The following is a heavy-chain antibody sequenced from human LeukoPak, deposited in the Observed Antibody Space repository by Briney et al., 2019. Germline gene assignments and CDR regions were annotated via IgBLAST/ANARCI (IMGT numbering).Heavy chain of an antibody. D-gene: IGHD6-19*01. CDR1: GFTFSSYG. J-gene: IGHJ4*02. CDR3: AKDHYPWVDSSGWYKGHFDY. Sequence: PGGSLRLSCAASGFTFSSYGMHWVRQAPGKGLEWVAVIWYDGSNKYYADSVKGRFTISRDNSKNTLYLQMNSLRAEDTAVYYCAKDHYPWVDSSGWYKGHFDYWGQGTLVTVSS. V-gene: IGHV3-33*06. CDR2: IWYDGSNK.